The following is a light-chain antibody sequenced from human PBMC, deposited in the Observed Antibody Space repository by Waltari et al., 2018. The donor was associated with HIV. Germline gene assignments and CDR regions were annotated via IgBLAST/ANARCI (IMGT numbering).Light chain of an antibody. CDR3: QQYYRIPWT. Sequence: DIQMTQSPSSLSASVGDRVTITCRASQGISKSLAWYQQTPGKAPEVLLYSASRLESGVPSRFSGNGSGTDFTLTSSSLQPEDFATFYCQQYYRIPWTFGQGTKVEIK. V-gene: IGKV1-NL1*01. CDR2: SAS. J-gene: IGKJ1*01. CDR1: QGISKS.